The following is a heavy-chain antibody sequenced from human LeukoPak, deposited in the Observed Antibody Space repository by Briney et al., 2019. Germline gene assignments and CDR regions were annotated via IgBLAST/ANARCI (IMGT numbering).Heavy chain of an antibody. V-gene: IGHV4-59*01. D-gene: IGHD3-10*01. CDR2: IYYSGST. Sequence: SSETLSLTCTVSGGSISSYYWSWIRQPPGKGLEWIGYIYYSGSTNYNPSLKSRVTISVDTSKNQFSLKLSSVTAADTAVYYCARDLREWFGESYFDYWGQGTLVTVSS. CDR1: GGSISSYY. J-gene: IGHJ4*02. CDR3: ARDLREWFGESYFDY.